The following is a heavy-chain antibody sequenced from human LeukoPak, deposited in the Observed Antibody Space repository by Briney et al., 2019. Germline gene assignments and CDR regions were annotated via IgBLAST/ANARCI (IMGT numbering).Heavy chain of an antibody. D-gene: IGHD6-6*01. Sequence: GASVKVSCKASGYTFTSYDINWVRQATGQGLEWVGWMNPNSGNTGYAQKFQGRVTMTRNTSISTAYMELSSLRSEDTAVYYCASRSLLEYSSSFLDPWGQGTLVTVSS. CDR3: ASRSLLEYSSSFLDP. V-gene: IGHV1-8*01. CDR2: MNPNSGNT. CDR1: GYTFTSYD. J-gene: IGHJ5*02.